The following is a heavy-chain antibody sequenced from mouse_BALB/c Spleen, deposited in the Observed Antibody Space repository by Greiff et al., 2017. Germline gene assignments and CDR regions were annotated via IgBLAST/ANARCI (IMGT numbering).Heavy chain of an antibody. CDR1: GFTFSSFG. Sequence: EVNVVESGGGLVQPGGSRKLSCAASGFTFSSFGMHWVRQAPEKGLEWVAYISSGSSTIYYADTVKGRFTISRDNPKNTLFLQMTSLRSEDTAMYYCARSITTVVAPFDYWGQGTTLTVSS. J-gene: IGHJ2*01. CDR2: ISSGSSTI. CDR3: ARSITTVVAPFDY. V-gene: IGHV5-17*02. D-gene: IGHD1-1*01.